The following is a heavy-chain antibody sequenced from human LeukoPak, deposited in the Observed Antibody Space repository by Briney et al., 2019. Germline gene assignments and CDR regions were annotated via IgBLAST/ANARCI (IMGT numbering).Heavy chain of an antibody. CDR2: IYYSGTA. CDR1: GGSINSGDYY. V-gene: IGHV4-30-4*01. CDR3: ASNYYGSESLDY. Sequence: SQTLSLTCTVSGGSINSGDYYWTWIRQPPGKGLEWIGYIYYSGTAYCNPSLKSRVTMSVDTPKNQFSLKLGSVTAADTAVYYCASNYYGSESLDYWGQGTLVTVSS. J-gene: IGHJ4*02. D-gene: IGHD3-10*01.